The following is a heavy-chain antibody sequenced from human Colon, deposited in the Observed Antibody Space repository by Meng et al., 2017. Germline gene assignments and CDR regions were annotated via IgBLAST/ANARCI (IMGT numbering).Heavy chain of an antibody. CDR1: GGSLSNSNW. D-gene: IGHD5-18*01. CDR3: ASRGFSYGYVSF. Sequence: QVQLQESGPGLVKPSGTLSLPCAVSGGSLSNSNWWSWVRQSTGKGLEWIGEIYHSGNTNYNPSLKSRVTISVDKSKNQFSLKVSSVTAADTAVYYCASRGFSYGYVSFWGQGTLVTVSS. V-gene: IGHV4-4*02. CDR2: IYHSGNT. J-gene: IGHJ4*02.